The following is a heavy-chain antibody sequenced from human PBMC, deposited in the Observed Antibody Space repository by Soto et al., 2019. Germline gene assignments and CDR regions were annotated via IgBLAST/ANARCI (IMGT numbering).Heavy chain of an antibody. CDR3: ARDKITGVFDY. Sequence: GGLRLSCAASGFTFGNYAMSWVRQTPGKGLVWVSHINNDGSSTTYADSVKGRFTISRDNAENTLYLQMNSLRAEDTAVYYCARDKITGVFDYWGQGTQVTVSS. CDR2: INNDGSST. V-gene: IGHV3-74*01. J-gene: IGHJ4*02. CDR1: GFTFGNYA. D-gene: IGHD7-27*01.